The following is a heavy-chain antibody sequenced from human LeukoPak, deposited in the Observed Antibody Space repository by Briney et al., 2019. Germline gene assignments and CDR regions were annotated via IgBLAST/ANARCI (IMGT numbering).Heavy chain of an antibody. J-gene: IGHJ1*01. V-gene: IGHV1-2*02. CDR2: INPNSGGT. CDR1: GYTFTGYY. CDR3: ARDISSSWYWGYFQH. D-gene: IGHD6-13*01. Sequence: ASVKVSCKASGYTFTGYYMHWVRQAPGQGLEWMGWINPNSGGTNYAQKFQGRVTMTRDTSISTAYMELSRLRSDDTAVYYCARDISSSWYWGYFQHWGQGTLVTVSS.